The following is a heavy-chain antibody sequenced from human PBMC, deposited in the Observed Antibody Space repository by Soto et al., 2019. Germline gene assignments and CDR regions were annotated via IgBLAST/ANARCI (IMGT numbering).Heavy chain of an antibody. CDR2: TPYDGSNK. V-gene: IGHV3-30*19. J-gene: IGHJ4*02. CDR3: ARGHSSSWYSVLEY. CDR1: GFSFSRYG. D-gene: IGHD6-13*01. Sequence: QVQLVESGGGVVQPGRSLRLSCAASGFSFSRYGMHWVRQAPGKGLEWVSLTPYDGSNKHYADSVKGRFTISRDNSRNTLYLQMNSLRPEDTAIYYCARGHSSSWYSVLEYWGRGTLVSVSS.